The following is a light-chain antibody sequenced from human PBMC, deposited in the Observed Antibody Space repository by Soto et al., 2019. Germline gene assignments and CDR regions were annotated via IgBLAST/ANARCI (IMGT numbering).Light chain of an antibody. CDR2: KAS. CDR3: QQDSGHYT. J-gene: IGKJ2*01. Sequence: DIQMTQSPSALSASVGDRVTITCRASQRISRWLAWYQQKPGKAPKVLIYKASTLAGGVPSRFSGSGSGTEFPLSISSLQADDVATDCGQQDSGHYTFGQGTKLEI. CDR1: QRISRW. V-gene: IGKV1-5*03.